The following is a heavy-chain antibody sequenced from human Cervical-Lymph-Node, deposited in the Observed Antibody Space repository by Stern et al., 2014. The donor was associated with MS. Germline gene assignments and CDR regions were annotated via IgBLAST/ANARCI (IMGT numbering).Heavy chain of an antibody. CDR1: GFTFSSSR. CDR3: ARDPRYCGGDCYRL. CDR2: ISSSSSSV. Sequence: EVQLVESGGGLVKPGGSLRLSCAASGFTFSSSRMNWVRQAPGKGLAWVASISSSSSSVLYADSVRGRFTVSRDNANNSLYLQMNSLRAEDTAVYYCARDPRYCGGDCYRLWGQGTLVTVSS. V-gene: IGHV3-21*01. J-gene: IGHJ4*02. D-gene: IGHD2-21*02.